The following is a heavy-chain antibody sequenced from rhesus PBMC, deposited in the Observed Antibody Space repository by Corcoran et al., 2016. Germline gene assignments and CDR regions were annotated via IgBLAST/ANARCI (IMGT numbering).Heavy chain of an antibody. Sequence: QVQLQESGPGLVKPSETLSLTCAVSGGSISGYYWNWIRQPPGQWLEWIGYIGGSSGTTSYYPSLKSRVTISTDTSKNQFSLKLSSVTAADTAVYYCARNPDYEDDYGYYYTGYFDLWGPGTPITISS. D-gene: IGHD3-9*01. CDR1: GGSISGYY. V-gene: IGHV4-165*02. J-gene: IGHJ2*01. CDR2: IGGSSGTT. CDR3: ARNPDYEDDYGYYYTGYFDL.